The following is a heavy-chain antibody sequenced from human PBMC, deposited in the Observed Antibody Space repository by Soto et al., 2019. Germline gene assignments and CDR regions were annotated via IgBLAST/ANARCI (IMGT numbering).Heavy chain of an antibody. Sequence: QVQLVQSGAELKKPGSSVKVSCKASGGNFTKYGISWVRQAPGQGLEWMGGIIPLFGTTNYAQKFRGRVTVTADESTSTVYMELNSLRSEDTAMYYCARAHGTSWYNWLDPWGQGTLVTVSS. D-gene: IGHD1-26*01. CDR1: GGNFTKYG. CDR2: IIPLFGTT. J-gene: IGHJ5*02. CDR3: ARAHGTSWYNWLDP. V-gene: IGHV1-69*01.